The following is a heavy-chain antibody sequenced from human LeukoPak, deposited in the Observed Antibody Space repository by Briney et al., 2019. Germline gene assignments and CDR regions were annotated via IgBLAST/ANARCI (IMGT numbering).Heavy chain of an antibody. CDR3: ARETYYYDSSDYLALYYFDN. D-gene: IGHD3-22*01. Sequence: SETLSLTCTVPGGSISSYYWNWIRQPPGKGLEWIGYMYYSGGNSGGTNYNPSLKSRVTISVDTSKNQFSLRLSSVTAADTAVYYCARETYYYDSSDYLALYYFDNWGQGTLVTVSS. CDR2: MYYSGGNSGGT. CDR1: GGSISSYY. J-gene: IGHJ4*02. V-gene: IGHV4-59*01.